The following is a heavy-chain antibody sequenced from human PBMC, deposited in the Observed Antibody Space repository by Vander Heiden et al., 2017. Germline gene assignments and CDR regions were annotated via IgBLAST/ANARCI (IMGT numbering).Heavy chain of an antibody. D-gene: IGHD1-26*01. CDR2: SRNKAQGHTI. Sequence: EVQLVESGGGLVQPGGSLRLSWAVSGYTFSDHDLDWVRQAPGKGLELVGRSRNKAQGHTIEYAASVKGRFIISRDDSKNSLHLQMNSLKIEDTAVYFCVRWVSGAPDHWGQGALVTVSP. V-gene: IGHV3-72*01. J-gene: IGHJ4*02. CDR3: VRWVSGAPDH. CDR1: GYTFSDHD.